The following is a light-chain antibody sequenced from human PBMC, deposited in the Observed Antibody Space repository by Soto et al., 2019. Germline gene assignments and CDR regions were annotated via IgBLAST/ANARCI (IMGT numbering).Light chain of an antibody. Sequence: QSALTQPASVSGSPGQSITISCTGTSSDIGSYNLVSWYQQCPGKAPRLLIYEVTNRPSGVSNRFFGSKSGNTASLTISGLQAEDDADYYCCSYRSSRTWVFGGGTKVTVL. CDR3: CSYRSSRTWV. CDR1: SSDIGSYNL. CDR2: EVT. J-gene: IGLJ3*02. V-gene: IGLV2-14*01.